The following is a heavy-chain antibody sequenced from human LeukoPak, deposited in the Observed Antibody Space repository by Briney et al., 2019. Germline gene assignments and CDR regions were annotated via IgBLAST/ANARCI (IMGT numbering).Heavy chain of an antibody. CDR3: AKGYRGSSYSSLDS. CDR2: ISNSGDNT. J-gene: IGHJ4*02. V-gene: IGHV3-23*01. CDR1: GFTFSSYA. Sequence: GGSLRLSCAASGFTFSSYAMTWVRQAPGKGPEWVSAISNSGDNTFYADSVKGRFTISRDNSKNTLYLQMNSLRAEDTAVYYCAKGYRGSSYSSLDSWGQGTLVTVSS. D-gene: IGHD1-26*01.